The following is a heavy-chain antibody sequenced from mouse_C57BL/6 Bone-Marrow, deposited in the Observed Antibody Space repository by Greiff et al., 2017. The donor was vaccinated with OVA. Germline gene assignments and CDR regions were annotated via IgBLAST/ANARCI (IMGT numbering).Heavy chain of an antibody. Sequence: EVQLQESGGGLVQPGGSMKLSCVASGFTFSNYWMNWVRQSPEKGLEWVAQIRLKSDNYATHYAESVKGRFTISRDDSKSSVYLQMNDVRAEDTGIYYCTGLHLRGFAYWGQGTLVTVSA. J-gene: IGHJ3*01. D-gene: IGHD1-1*01. CDR2: IRLKSDNYAT. CDR1: GFTFSNYW. V-gene: IGHV6-3*01. CDR3: TGLHLRGFAY.